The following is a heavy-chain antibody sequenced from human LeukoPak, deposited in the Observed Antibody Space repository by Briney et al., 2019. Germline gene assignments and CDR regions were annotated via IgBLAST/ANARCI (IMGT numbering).Heavy chain of an antibody. J-gene: IGHJ4*02. V-gene: IGHV4-30-4*01. CDR1: GGSISSGDYY. CDR2: IYYSGST. Sequence: KSSQTLSLTCTVSGGSISSGDYYWSWIRQPQGKGLEWIGYIYYSGSTYYNPSLKSRVTISVDTSKNQFSLKLSSVTAADTAVYYCARHPFAAHHRVDYWGQGTLVTVSS. D-gene: IGHD6-6*01. CDR3: ARHPFAAHHRVDY.